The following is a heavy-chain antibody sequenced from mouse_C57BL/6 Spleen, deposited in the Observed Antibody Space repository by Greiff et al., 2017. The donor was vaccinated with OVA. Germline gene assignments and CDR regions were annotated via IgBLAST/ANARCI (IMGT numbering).Heavy chain of an antibody. CDR3: TRSPYYDYDGSWFAY. J-gene: IGHJ3*01. CDR1: GYTFTDYE. CDR2: IDPETGGT. D-gene: IGHD2-4*01. V-gene: IGHV1-15*01. Sequence: LQESGAELVRPGASVTLSCKASGYTFTDYEMHWVKQTPVHGLEWIGAIDPETGGTAYNQKFKGKAILTADKSSSTAYMELRSLTSEDSAVYYCTRSPYYDYDGSWFAYWGQGTLVTVSA.